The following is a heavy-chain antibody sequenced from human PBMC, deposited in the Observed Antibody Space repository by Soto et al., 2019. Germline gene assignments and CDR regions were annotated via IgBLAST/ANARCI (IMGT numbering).Heavy chain of an antibody. J-gene: IGHJ6*02. CDR1: GFTFSSYA. D-gene: IGHD1-26*01. V-gene: IGHV3-23*01. CDR2: IRGSGGST. CDR3: ARDRLTWELPYYYYYGMDV. Sequence: GGSLRLSCAASGFTFSSYAMSWVRQAPGKGLEWVSAIRGSGGSTSYAQKFQGRVTMTRDTSTSTVYMELSSLRSEDTAVYYCARDRLTWELPYYYYYGMDVWGQGTTVTVSS.